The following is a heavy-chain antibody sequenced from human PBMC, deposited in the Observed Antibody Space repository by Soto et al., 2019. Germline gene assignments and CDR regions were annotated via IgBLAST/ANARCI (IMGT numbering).Heavy chain of an antibody. CDR3: AKGGTAMDDFGIDV. D-gene: IGHD5-18*01. CDR2: ISGSGGST. Sequence: GGSLRLSCAVSGFTFSSYAMSWVRQAPGKGLEWVSAISGSGGSTYYADSVKGRFTISRDNSKNTLYLQMNSLRAEDTAVYYCAKGGTAMDDFGIDVWGQGXTVTVYS. J-gene: IGHJ6*02. V-gene: IGHV3-23*01. CDR1: GFTFSSYA.